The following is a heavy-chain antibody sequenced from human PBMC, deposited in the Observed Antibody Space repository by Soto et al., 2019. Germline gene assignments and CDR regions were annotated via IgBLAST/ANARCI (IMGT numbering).Heavy chain of an antibody. CDR3: AISRDVDTAMEFDY. V-gene: IGHV1-69*01. J-gene: IGHJ4*02. CDR2: IIPIFGTA. Sequence: QVQLVESGGGLVKPGSSVKVSCKASGGTFSSYAISWVRQAPGQGLEWMGGIIPIFGTANYAQKFQGRVTITADESTSTAEMELSSLRSEDTAVYYCAISRDVDTAMEFDYWGQGTLVTVSS. D-gene: IGHD5-18*01. CDR1: GGTFSSYA.